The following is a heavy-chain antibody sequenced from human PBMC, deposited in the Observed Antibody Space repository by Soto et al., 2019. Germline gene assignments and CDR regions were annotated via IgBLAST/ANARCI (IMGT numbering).Heavy chain of an antibody. V-gene: IGHV4-34*01. CDR2: INHSGST. D-gene: IGHD3-10*01. CDR1: GGSFSGYY. CDR3: ARMLERITMVRFLGRYYYYGMDV. Sequence: QVQLQQWGAGLLKPSETLSLTCAVYGGSFSGYYWSWIRQPPGKGLEWIGEINHSGSTNYNPSLKSRVTISVDTSKNQFSLKLSSVTAADTAVYYCARMLERITMVRFLGRYYYYGMDVWGQGTTVTVSS. J-gene: IGHJ6*02.